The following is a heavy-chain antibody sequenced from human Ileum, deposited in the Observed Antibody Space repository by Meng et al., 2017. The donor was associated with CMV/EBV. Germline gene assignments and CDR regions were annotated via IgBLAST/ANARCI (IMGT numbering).Heavy chain of an antibody. CDR1: GFTFSSYN. CDR2: ISSSSSYT. Sequence: GESLKISCAASGFTFSSYNMNWVRQAPGKGLEWVSSISSSSSYTYYADSVKGRFTISRDNAKNSLYLQMNSLRAEDTAVYYCARDLPIDYWGQGTLVTVSS. CDR3: ARDLPIDY. V-gene: IGHV3-21*01. J-gene: IGHJ4*02.